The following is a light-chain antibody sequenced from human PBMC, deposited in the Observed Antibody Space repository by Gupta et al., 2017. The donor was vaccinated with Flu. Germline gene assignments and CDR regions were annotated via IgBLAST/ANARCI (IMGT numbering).Light chain of an antibody. CDR2: KAS. J-gene: IGKJ1*01. CDR3: QQYKTEGT. CDR1: ESISKW. V-gene: IGKV1-5*03. Sequence: VGDRVTITCRASESISKWLAWYQQKSGEAPKLLIYKASSLKSGVPSRFSGSGSGTEFTLTISNLQPDDFAGYHCQQYKTEGTFGQGTKVEVK.